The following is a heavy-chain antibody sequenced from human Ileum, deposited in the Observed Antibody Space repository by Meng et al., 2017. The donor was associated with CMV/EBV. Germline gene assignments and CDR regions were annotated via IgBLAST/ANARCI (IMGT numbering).Heavy chain of an antibody. D-gene: IGHD2-2*01. CDR1: GFTFSSYD. J-gene: IGHJ3*02. CDR3: APICSTRCPDGFDI. V-gene: IGHV3-23*01. Sequence: GGSLRLSCAASGFTFSSYDMTWVRQAPGKGLEWVSSISDRGGDTYYADSVKGRFTISRDNSKNTLYLQMHSLSAEDTAVYYCAPICSTRCPDGFDIWGQGTMVTVSS. CDR2: ISDRGGDT.